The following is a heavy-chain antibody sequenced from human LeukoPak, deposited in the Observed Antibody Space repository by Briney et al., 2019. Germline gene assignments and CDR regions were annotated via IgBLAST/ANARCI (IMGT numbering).Heavy chain of an antibody. CDR1: GFTFSSYA. J-gene: IGHJ6*02. Sequence: PGGSLRLSCAASGFTFSSYAMHWVRQAPGKGLEWVAVISYDGSNKYYADSVKGRFTISRDNSKNTLYLQMNSLRAEDTAVYYCARELDSSGWYGYYYYGMDVWGQGTTVTVPS. CDR3: ARELDSSGWYGYYYYGMDV. V-gene: IGHV3-30*04. D-gene: IGHD6-19*01. CDR2: ISYDGSNK.